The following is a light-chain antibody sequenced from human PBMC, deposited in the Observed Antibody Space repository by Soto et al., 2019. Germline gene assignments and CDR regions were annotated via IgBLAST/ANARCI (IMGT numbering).Light chain of an antibody. J-gene: IGKJ1*01. CDR1: QSISSY. CDR2: AAS. Sequence: DIQMTKSQSSLSASVGDRVTITCRASQSISSYLNWYQQKPGKAPKLLIYAASNLQSGVPSRFSGRGSGTDFTLTVESLQPEDFATYYCQQGYSNPWTFGQGT. CDR3: QQGYSNPWT. V-gene: IGKV1-39*01.